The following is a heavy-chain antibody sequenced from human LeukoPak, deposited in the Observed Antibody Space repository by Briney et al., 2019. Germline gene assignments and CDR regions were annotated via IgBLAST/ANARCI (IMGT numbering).Heavy chain of an antibody. Sequence: SVKVSCKASGGTFSSYAISWVRQAPGQGLEWTGGIIPIFGTANYAQKFQGRVTITADESTSTAYMELSSLRSEDTAVYYCARVPSNSGYDGYYFDYWGQGTLVTVSS. D-gene: IGHD5-12*01. V-gene: IGHV1-69*13. J-gene: IGHJ4*02. CDR1: GGTFSSYA. CDR3: ARVPSNSGYDGYYFDY. CDR2: IIPIFGTA.